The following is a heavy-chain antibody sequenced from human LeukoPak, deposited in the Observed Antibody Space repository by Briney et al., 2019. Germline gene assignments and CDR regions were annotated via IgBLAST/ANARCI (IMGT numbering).Heavy chain of an antibody. V-gene: IGHV3-23*01. CDR3: VVVVEPPDSDGFDV. CDR1: GFTFSSYG. CDR2: ISGSGGST. Sequence: GGSLRLACAAAGFTFSSYGMTCVRQARGKWLECDSCISGSGGSTYYDDSVKGRFTIFRDNSKNTLYLQMNSLTIEDTAVYYCVVVVEPPDSDGFDVWGQGTMITVSS. J-gene: IGHJ3*01. D-gene: IGHD1-14*01.